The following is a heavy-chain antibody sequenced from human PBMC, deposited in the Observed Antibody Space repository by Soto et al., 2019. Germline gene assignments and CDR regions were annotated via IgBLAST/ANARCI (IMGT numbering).Heavy chain of an antibody. V-gene: IGHV4-59*01. CDR2: IYYSGST. J-gene: IGHJ6*02. CDR3: ASYNSYNWNDPTYYYYGMDV. CDR1: CGSISSYY. Sequence: PSETLSLTCGFSCGSISSYYWSLIRQPPGKGLEWNGYIYYSGSTNYNPSLKSRVTISVDTSKNQFSLKLSPVTAADTAVYYCASYNSYNWNDPTYYYYGMDVWGQGTTVTVSS. D-gene: IGHD1-1*01.